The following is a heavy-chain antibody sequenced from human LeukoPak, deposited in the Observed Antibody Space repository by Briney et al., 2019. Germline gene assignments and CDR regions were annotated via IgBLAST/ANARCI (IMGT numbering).Heavy chain of an antibody. CDR3: AKSGANTFSSSDS. J-gene: IGHJ4*02. D-gene: IGHD2-2*01. CDR2: INSDGSST. Sequence: GGSLRLSCAASGFSFSSYWMHWVRHAPGKGLVWVSRINSDGSSTSYADSVKGRFTISRDNAKSTLYLQMNSLRGEDTAVYYCAKSGANTFSSSDSWGQGTQVTVSS. V-gene: IGHV3-74*01. CDR1: GFSFSSYW.